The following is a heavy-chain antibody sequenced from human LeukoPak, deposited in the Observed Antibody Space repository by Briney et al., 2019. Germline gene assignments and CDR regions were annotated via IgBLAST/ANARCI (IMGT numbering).Heavy chain of an antibody. Sequence: SETLSLTCTVSGGSISRSSYYWGWIRQPPGKGLEWIGSIYYSGSTYYNPSLKSRVTISVDTSKNQFSLKLSSVTAADTAVYYCARREDDYVWGSYRYTSDYWGQGTLVTVSS. CDR1: GGSISRSSYY. D-gene: IGHD3-16*02. J-gene: IGHJ4*02. CDR2: IYYSGST. V-gene: IGHV4-39*01. CDR3: ARREDDYVWGSYRYTSDY.